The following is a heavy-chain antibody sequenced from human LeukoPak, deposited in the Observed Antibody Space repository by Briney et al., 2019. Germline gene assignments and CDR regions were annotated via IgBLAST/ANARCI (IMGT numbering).Heavy chain of an antibody. CDR3: ARPWGSSSWYYGMDV. CDR2: INPNSGGT. CDR1: GYTFTGYY. J-gene: IGHJ6*02. Sequence: ASVKVSCKASGYTFTGYYMHWVRQAPGQGLEWMGWINPNSGGTNYAQKFQGRVTVTRDTSISTAYMELSRLRSDDTAVYYCARPWGSSSWYYGMDVWGQGTTVTVSS. D-gene: IGHD6-13*01. V-gene: IGHV1-2*02.